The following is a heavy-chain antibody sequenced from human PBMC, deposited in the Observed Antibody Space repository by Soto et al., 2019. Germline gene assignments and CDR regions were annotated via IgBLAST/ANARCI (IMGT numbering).Heavy chain of an antibody. J-gene: IGHJ6*02. CDR3: ARDIVLVPFFFGYYGMDV. CDR2: ISYSGST. CDR1: GDSISSGDYY. V-gene: IGHV4-30-4*01. Sequence: QVQLQESGPGLVKPSQTLSLTCTVSGDSISSGDYYWSWIRQPPGKGLEWIGYISYSGSTYYNPSLKSRVTISVDTSKNQFSLKLSSVTAADTAVYYCARDIVLVPFFFGYYGMDVWGQGTTVTVSS. D-gene: IGHD2-2*01.